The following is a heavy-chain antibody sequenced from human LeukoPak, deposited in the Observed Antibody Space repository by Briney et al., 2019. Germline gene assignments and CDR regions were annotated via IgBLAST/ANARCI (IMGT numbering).Heavy chain of an antibody. CDR3: ARLHWESGGIYFYYYMDI. CDR1: GYTFTSYD. Sequence: GASVKVSCKASGYTFTSYDINWVRPAPGQRLEWMASMNPNNGNTAYARKFQGRVTMTRDTSIGTAYLELSALRSEDTAVYYCARLHWESGGIYFYYYMDIWGKGTTVTVSS. CDR2: MNPNNGNT. V-gene: IGHV1-8*01. D-gene: IGHD3-16*01. J-gene: IGHJ6*03.